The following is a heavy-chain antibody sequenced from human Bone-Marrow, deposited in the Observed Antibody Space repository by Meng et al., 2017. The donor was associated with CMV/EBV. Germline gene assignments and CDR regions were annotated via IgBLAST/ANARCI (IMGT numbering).Heavy chain of an antibody. D-gene: IGHD4-11*01. CDR1: GFTFSSYA. J-gene: IGHJ4*02. CDR2: ISGSGGST. CDR3: AKSRNSVNTNTIDY. V-gene: IGHV3-23*01. Sequence: GGSLRLSCAASGFTFSSYAMSWVRQAPGKGLEWVSAISGSGGSTYYADSVKGRFTISRDNSKNTLYLQMNSLRAEDTAVYYCAKSRNSVNTNTIDYWGQGTLVTVSS.